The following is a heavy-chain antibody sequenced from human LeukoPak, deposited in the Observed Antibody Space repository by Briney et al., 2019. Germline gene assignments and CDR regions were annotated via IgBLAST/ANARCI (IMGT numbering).Heavy chain of an antibody. CDR3: VRTPPNWGADY. J-gene: IGHJ4*02. CDR1: GYTFTSYD. CDR2: MSPKSGNT. V-gene: IGHV1-8*01. Sequence: ASVKVSCKASGYTFTSYDINWVRQATRHGLECMGWMSPKSGNTGYAQKFQGRVTMTRNTAISTAYMELSSLRSEDTAVYYCVRTPPNWGADYWGQGTLVTVSS. D-gene: IGHD7-27*01.